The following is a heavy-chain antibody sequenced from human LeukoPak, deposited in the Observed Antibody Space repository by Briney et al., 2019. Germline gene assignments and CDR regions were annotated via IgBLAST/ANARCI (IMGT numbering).Heavy chain of an antibody. J-gene: IGHJ3*02. CDR3: AAERAYCGGDCYSGAFDI. CDR1: GGTFSSYA. Sequence: ASVKVSCKASGGTFSSYAISWVRQAPGQGLEWMGGIIPIFGTANYAQKFQGRVTITADESTSTAYMELSSLRSEDTAVYYCAAERAYCGGDCYSGAFDIWGQGTMVTVSS. CDR2: IIPIFGTA. D-gene: IGHD2-21*02. V-gene: IGHV1-69*13.